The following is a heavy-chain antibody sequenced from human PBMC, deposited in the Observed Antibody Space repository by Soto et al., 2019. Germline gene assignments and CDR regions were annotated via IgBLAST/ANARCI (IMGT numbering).Heavy chain of an antibody. CDR3: ARRARGSSSFYYYYYMDV. V-gene: IGHV4-59*08. D-gene: IGHD6-6*01. Sequence: SGTLSLTCTVSGGSVSSYFWTWIRQPPGKGLEWIGYIHHSGSADYNASLKSRVTISVDTSKNQFSLKLNSVTAADTAVYYCARRARGSSSFYYYYYMDVWGKGTTVTVYS. J-gene: IGHJ6*03. CDR1: GGSVSSYF. CDR2: IHHSGSA.